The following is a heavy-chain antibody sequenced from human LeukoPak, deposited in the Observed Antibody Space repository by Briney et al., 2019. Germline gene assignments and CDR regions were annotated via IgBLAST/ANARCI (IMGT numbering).Heavy chain of an antibody. Sequence: GGSLRLSCAASGFTFNTYWMHWVRQAPGKGLVWVSRINSDGRLTSYADSVKGRFTISRDNAKTTLYLQMNSLRAEDTAVYCCARGGVPAATDYWGQGTLVTVSS. V-gene: IGHV3-74*01. CDR2: INSDGRLT. D-gene: IGHD2-2*01. CDR1: GFTFNTYW. J-gene: IGHJ4*02. CDR3: ARGGVPAATDY.